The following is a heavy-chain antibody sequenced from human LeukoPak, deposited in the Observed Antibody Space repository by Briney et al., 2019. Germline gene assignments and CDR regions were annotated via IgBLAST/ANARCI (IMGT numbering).Heavy chain of an antibody. V-gene: IGHV4-4*02. D-gene: IGHD2-8*01. CDR1: GGPISNTNW. J-gene: IGHJ4*02. CDR3: SRENGAFSPFGY. Sequence: SETLSLACGVSGGPISNTNWWSWVRQPPGQGLEWIGEISLTGLTHYNPSLESRVTVSLDKSKNQLSLNLTSVTAADTAVYYCSRENGAFSPFGYWGQGTLVTVLS. CDR2: ISLTGLT.